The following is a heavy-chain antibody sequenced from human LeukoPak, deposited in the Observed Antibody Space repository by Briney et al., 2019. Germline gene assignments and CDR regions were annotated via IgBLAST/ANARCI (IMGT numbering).Heavy chain of an antibody. CDR1: GSTFSDYY. Sequence: GGSLRLSCAASGSTFSDYYMNWIRQAPGKGLEWVSYISSSSSYTNYADSVKGRFTISRDNAKNSLYLQMNSLRAEDTSVYYCGRNLGGGGGYDIDYWGQGALVTVSS. V-gene: IGHV3-11*03. CDR2: ISSSSSYT. D-gene: IGHD5-12*01. CDR3: GRNLGGGGGYDIDY. J-gene: IGHJ4*02.